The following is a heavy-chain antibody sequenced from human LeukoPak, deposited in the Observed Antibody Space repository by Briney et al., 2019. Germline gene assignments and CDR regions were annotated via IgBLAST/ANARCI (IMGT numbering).Heavy chain of an antibody. Sequence: SETLSLTCAVSGGSISSGGYSWSWIRQPPGKGLEWIGYIYHSGSTYYNPSLKSRVTISVDRSKNQFSLKLSSVTAADTAGYYCARARRGSNTYYYGMDVWGKGTTVTVSS. D-gene: IGHD2-15*01. V-gene: IGHV4-30-2*01. CDR3: ARARRGSNTYYYGMDV. J-gene: IGHJ6*04. CDR1: GGSISSGGYS. CDR2: IYHSGST.